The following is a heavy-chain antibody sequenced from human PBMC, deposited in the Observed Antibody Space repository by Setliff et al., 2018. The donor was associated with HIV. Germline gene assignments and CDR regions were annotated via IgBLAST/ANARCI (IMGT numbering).Heavy chain of an antibody. CDR3: ARRVSGSYYPYFDY. CDR2: IRSKANRYTT. CDR1: GFTFSVSA. J-gene: IGHJ4*02. D-gene: IGHD1-26*01. V-gene: IGHV3-73*01. Sequence: PGGSLRLSCRASGFTFSVSAIHWARQVPGVGLEWVGRIRSKANRYTTTYAASVKGRFTVSRDDSENMAYLQMNSLNIEDTAIYYCARRVSGSYYPYFDYWGQGTLVTVSS.